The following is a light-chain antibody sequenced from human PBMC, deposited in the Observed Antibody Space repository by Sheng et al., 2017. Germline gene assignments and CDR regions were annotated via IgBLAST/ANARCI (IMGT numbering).Light chain of an antibody. CDR2: GAS. J-gene: IGKJ2*01. CDR3: QQYNTYPHT. V-gene: IGKV1-16*02. CDR1: EDIGNY. Sequence: DIQMTQSPSSLSASVGDRVTITCRASEDIGNYLAWFQQRPGKAPKSLIYGASSLHSGVPSKFSGSGSGTDFTLTINSLQPEDFATYYCQQYNTYPHTFGQGPSWRSN.